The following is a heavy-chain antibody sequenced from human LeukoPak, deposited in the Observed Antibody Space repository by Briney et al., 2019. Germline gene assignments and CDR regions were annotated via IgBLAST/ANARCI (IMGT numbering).Heavy chain of an antibody. J-gene: IGHJ4*02. CDR2: IYYSGST. Sequence: SETLSLTCTVSGGSISSGGYYWSWIRQQPGKGLEWSGYIYYSGSTYYNPSLKSRVTISVDTSKNQFSLKLSSVTAADTAVYYCARDRSEYCSSSSCYELDYWGQGTLVTVSS. V-gene: IGHV4-31*03. CDR3: ARDRSEYCSSSSCYELDY. CDR1: GGSISSGGYY. D-gene: IGHD2-2*01.